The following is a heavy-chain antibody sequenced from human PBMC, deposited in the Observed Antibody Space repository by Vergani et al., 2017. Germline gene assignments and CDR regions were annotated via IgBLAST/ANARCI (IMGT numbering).Heavy chain of an antibody. Sequence: EVQLVQSGAEVKKPGESLRISCKGSGYSFTRYWISWVRQMPGKGLEWMGRIDPSDSYTNYSPSFQGHVTISADKSISTAYLQWSSLKASDTAMYYCARLLDGSGSSGHYYYGMDVWGQGTTVTVSS. V-gene: IGHV5-10-1*01. D-gene: IGHD3-10*01. CDR1: GYSFTRYW. CDR2: IDPSDSYT. CDR3: ARLLDGSGSSGHYYYGMDV. J-gene: IGHJ6*02.